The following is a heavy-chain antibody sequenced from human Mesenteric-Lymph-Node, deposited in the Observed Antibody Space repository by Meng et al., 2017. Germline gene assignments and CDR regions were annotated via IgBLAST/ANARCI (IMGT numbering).Heavy chain of an antibody. CDR2: INHSGST. J-gene: IGHJ6*02. V-gene: IGHV4-34*01. CDR1: GGSFSGYY. D-gene: IGHD5-24*01. Sequence: SETLSLTCAVYGGSFSGYYWSWIRQPPGKGLEWIGEINHSGSTNYNPSLKSRVTISVDTSKNQFSMKLSSVTAADTAVYYCARGDGGWRGAYYYYYGMDVWGQGTTVTVSS. CDR3: ARGDGGWRGAYYYYYGMDV.